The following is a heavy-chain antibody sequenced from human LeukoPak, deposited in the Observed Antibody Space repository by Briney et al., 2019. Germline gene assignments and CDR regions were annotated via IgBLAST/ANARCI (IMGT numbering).Heavy chain of an antibody. CDR1: GGSISSYY. CDR3: ARFYGSGAASDH. Sequence: SETLSLTCTVSGGSISSYYWSWVRQPPGKGLEWIGYMYHSGSTNYNPSLESRVTISIDTSKNKFSLKLTSVTAADTAVYYCARFYGSGAASDHWGQGTLVTVSS. CDR2: MYHSGST. V-gene: IGHV4-59*01. D-gene: IGHD3-10*01. J-gene: IGHJ4*02.